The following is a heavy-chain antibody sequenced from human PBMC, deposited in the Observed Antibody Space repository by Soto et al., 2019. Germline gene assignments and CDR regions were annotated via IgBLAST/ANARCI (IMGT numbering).Heavy chain of an antibody. CDR3: AKGGIEYGEPNWYFDL. D-gene: IGHD4-17*01. CDR1: GFTFSSYG. J-gene: IGHJ2*01. Sequence: QVQLVESGGGVVQPGRSLRLSCAASGFTFSSYGMHWVRQAPGKGLEWVAVISYDGSNKYYADSVKGRFTISRDNSKNPLYLQKNSLRAEDTAWYLRAKGGIEYGEPNWYFDLWGRCTLVTVSS. CDR2: ISYDGSNK. V-gene: IGHV3-30*18.